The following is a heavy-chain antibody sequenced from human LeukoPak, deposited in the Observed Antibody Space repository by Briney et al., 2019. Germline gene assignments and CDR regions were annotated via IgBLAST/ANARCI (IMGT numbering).Heavy chain of an antibody. CDR3: ARAASGLLLD. D-gene: IGHD2-21*01. CDR1: GGSIRSYY. V-gene: IGHV4-4*07. Sequence: SETLSLTCTVSGGSIRSYYWSWIRQPAGKGLEWIGRIYPSGSTNYNPSLQGRVTMSVDTSKNQFSLKLSSVTAADTAIYYCARAASGLLLDWGQGTLVTVSS. CDR2: IYPSGST. J-gene: IGHJ4*02.